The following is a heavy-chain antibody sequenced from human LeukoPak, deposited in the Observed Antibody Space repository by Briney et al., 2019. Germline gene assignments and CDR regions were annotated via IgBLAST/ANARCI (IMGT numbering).Heavy chain of an antibody. J-gene: IGHJ4*02. CDR2: IVVGSGNT. Sequence: ASVKVSCKASGFTFTSSAMQWVRQARGQRLEWIGWIVVGSGNTNYAQKFQERVTITRDMSTSTAYMELSSLRSEDTAVYYCAAWGYSYGRLNRTSDYYFDYWGQGTLVIVSS. CDR1: GFTFTSSA. V-gene: IGHV1-58*02. CDR3: AAWGYSYGRLNRTSDYYFDY. D-gene: IGHD5-18*01.